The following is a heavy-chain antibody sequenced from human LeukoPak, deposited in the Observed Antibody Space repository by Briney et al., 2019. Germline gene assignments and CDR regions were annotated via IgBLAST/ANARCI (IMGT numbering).Heavy chain of an antibody. Sequence: GGSLRLSCAASGFTFSSYSMNWVRQAPGKGLEWVSSISSSSSYIYYADSVKGRFTISRDNAKNSLYLQMNSLRAEDTAVYYCARVDSSWPLCYFDYWGQGTLVTVSS. CDR3: ARVDSSWPLCYFDY. J-gene: IGHJ4*02. D-gene: IGHD6-13*01. CDR1: GFTFSSYS. V-gene: IGHV3-21*01. CDR2: ISSSSSYI.